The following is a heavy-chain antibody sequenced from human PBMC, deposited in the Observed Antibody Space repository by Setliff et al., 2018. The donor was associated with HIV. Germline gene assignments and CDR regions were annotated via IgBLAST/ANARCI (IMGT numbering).Heavy chain of an antibody. CDR1: GYTFTDYY. V-gene: IGHV1-2*05. Sequence: ASVKVSCKASGYTFTDYYIHWVRQAPGQGLEWMGRINPNSGGTNYVQKFQGRVTMTRDRSVSTAYMELSRLRSDDTGVYYCARGTRVGANDAFDIWGQGTMVTVSS. D-gene: IGHD1-26*01. CDR3: ARGTRVGANDAFDI. CDR2: INPNSGGT. J-gene: IGHJ3*02.